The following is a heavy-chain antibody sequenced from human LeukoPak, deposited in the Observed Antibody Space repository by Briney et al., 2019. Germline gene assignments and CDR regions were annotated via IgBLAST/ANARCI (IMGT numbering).Heavy chain of an antibody. J-gene: IGHJ5*02. CDR2: FYYTGST. CDR3: ARVGIQLWFSYTNWFDH. V-gene: IGHV4-39*07. CDR1: GGSVTSNYYY. D-gene: IGHD5-18*01. Sequence: SETLSLTCTVSGGSVTSNYYYWGWIRQPPGKGLEWIGSFYYTGSTYYNPSLKSRVTISVDTSKNQFSLKLSSVTAADTAVYYCARVGIQLWFSYTNWFDHWGQGTLVTVSS.